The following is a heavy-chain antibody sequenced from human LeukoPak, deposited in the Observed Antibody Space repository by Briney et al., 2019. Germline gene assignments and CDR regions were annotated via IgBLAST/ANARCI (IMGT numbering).Heavy chain of an antibody. V-gene: IGHV3-21*01. CDR1: GFTFSSYS. CDR3: ALRWTGALDY. J-gene: IGHJ4*02. Sequence: GGSLRLSCAASGFTFSSYSMNWVRQAPGKGLEWVSSISSSSSYIYYADSVKGRFIISRDNAKNSLYLQMNSLRAEDTAVYYCALRWTGALDYWGQGTLVTVSS. D-gene: IGHD3/OR15-3a*01. CDR2: ISSSSSYI.